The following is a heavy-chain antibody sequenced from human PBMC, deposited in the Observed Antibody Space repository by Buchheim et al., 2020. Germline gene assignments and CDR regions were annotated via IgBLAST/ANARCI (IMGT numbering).Heavy chain of an antibody. V-gene: IGHV4-31*03. CDR3: ARLTHGTMVRGVMKVYYYMDV. D-gene: IGHD3-10*01. CDR1: GGSISSGGYY. Sequence: QVQLQESGPGLVKPSQTLSLTCTVSGGSISSGGYYWSWIRQHPGKGLEWIGYIYYSGSTYYNPSLKSRVTISVDTSKNQFSLKLSSVTAADTAVYYCARLTHGTMVRGVMKVYYYMDVWGKGTT. CDR2: IYYSGST. J-gene: IGHJ6*03.